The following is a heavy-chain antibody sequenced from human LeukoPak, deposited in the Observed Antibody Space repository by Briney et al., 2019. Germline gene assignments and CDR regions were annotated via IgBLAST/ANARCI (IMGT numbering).Heavy chain of an antibody. CDR3: ATGGSGSYPRHNFDY. Sequence: SETLSLTCTVSGGSVSSGSYYWGWIRQPPGKGLEWIGYIYYSGSTNYNPSLKGRVTISVDTSKNQFSLKLSSVTAADTAVYYCATGGSGSYPRHNFDYWGQGTLVTVSS. J-gene: IGHJ4*02. V-gene: IGHV4-61*01. D-gene: IGHD3-10*01. CDR1: GGSVSSGSYY. CDR2: IYYSGST.